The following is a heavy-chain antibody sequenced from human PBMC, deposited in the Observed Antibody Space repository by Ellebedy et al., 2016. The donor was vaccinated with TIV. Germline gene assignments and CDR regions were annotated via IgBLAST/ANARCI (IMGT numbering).Heavy chain of an antibody. CDR1: GGSFSGYF. V-gene: IGHV4-34*01. CDR2: INPSGTT. CDR3: ASHRGFYSGWSFDY. Sequence: MPSETLSLTCAVYGGSFSGYFWSWIRQPPGKGLEWIGEINPSGTTNYNPSLKSRVTISVDTPKNQFSLKVNSVTAADTAIYYCASHRGFYSGWSFDYWGQGTLTTVSS. J-gene: IGHJ4*02. D-gene: IGHD5-12*01.